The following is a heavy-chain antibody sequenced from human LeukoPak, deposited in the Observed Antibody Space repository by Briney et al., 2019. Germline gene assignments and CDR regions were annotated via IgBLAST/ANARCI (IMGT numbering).Heavy chain of an antibody. CDR3: ARMYSSGLDY. CDR2: IYYSRST. J-gene: IGHJ4*02. D-gene: IGHD6-19*01. Sequence: SETLSLTCTVSGGSISSSSYYWGWIRQPPGKGLEWIGSIYYSRSTYYNPSLKSRVTISVDTSKNQFSLKLSSVTAADTAVYYCARMYSSGLDYWGQGTLVTVSS. CDR1: GGSISSSSYY. V-gene: IGHV4-39*01.